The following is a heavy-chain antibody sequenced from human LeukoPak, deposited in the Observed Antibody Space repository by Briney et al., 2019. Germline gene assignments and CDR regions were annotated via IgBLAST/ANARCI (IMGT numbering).Heavy chain of an antibody. CDR1: GYTFTGYY. D-gene: IGHD3-10*01. J-gene: IGHJ3*02. Sequence: GASVKVSCKASGYTFTGYYIHWVRQAPGQGLEWMGWINPNSGGTNYAQKFQGRVTMTRDTSISTAYMELSRLRSDDTAVYYCARGLGSGSYFRRRAFDIWGQGTMVTVSS. V-gene: IGHV1-2*02. CDR3: ARGLGSGSYFRRRAFDI. CDR2: INPNSGGT.